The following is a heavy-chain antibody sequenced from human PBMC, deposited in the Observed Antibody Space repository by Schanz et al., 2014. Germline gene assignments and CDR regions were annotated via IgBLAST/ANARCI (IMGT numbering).Heavy chain of an antibody. V-gene: IGHV4-30-4*07. CDR3: ARDRGMTTSDYYYGMDV. J-gene: IGHJ6*02. CDR1: GGSISSGAYS. D-gene: IGHD4-17*01. CDR2: IYSSGST. Sequence: QVQLQESGPRLVKPSQTLSLTCTVSGGSISSGAYSWSWIRQPPGKRPEWIGYIYSSGSTYYNPPLKSRVSMSIDTSKNQFSLKLSSVTAADTAVYYCARDRGMTTSDYYYGMDVWGQGTTVTVSS.